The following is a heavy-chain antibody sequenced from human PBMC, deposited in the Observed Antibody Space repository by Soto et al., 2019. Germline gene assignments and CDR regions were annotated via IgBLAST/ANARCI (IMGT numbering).Heavy chain of an antibody. Sequence: TGGSLRLSCAASGSTFSSYDMHWVRQATGKGLEWVSAIGTAGDTYYPGSVKGRFTISRENAKNSLYLQMNSLRAEDTAVYYCARWPRSSGWYEYYGMDVWGQGTTVTVSS. J-gene: IGHJ6*02. V-gene: IGHV3-13*01. CDR3: ARWPRSSGWYEYYGMDV. D-gene: IGHD6-19*01. CDR1: GSTFSSYD. CDR2: IGTAGDT.